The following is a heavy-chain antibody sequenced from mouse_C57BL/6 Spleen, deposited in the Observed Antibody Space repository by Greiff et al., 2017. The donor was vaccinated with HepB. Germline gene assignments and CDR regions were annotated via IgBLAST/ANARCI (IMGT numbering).Heavy chain of an antibody. CDR3: ARHIGGRGDFDY. V-gene: IGHV5-6*02. Sequence: DVMLVESGGDLVKPGGSLKLSCAASGFTFSSYGMSWVRQTPDKRLEWVATISSGGSYTYYPDSVKGRFTISRDNAKNTLYLQMSSLKSEDTAMYYCARHIGGRGDFDYWGQGTTLTVSS. CDR1: GFTFSSYG. J-gene: IGHJ2*01. CDR2: ISSGGSYT. D-gene: IGHD2-14*01.